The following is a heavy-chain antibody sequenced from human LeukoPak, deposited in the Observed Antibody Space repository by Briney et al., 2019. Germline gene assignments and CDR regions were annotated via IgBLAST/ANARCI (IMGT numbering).Heavy chain of an antibody. J-gene: IGHJ4*02. CDR3: ARGRYCSGGSCYTNYFDY. CDR1: GGSVSSGSYY. CDR2: ISYSGST. D-gene: IGHD2-15*01. Sequence: SETLSLTCTVSGGSVSSGSYYWSWIRQPPGKGLEWIGYISYSGSTNYNPSLKSRVTISVDTSKNQFSLKLSSVTAADTAVYYCARGRYCSGGSCYTNYFDYWGQGTLVTVSS. V-gene: IGHV4-61*01.